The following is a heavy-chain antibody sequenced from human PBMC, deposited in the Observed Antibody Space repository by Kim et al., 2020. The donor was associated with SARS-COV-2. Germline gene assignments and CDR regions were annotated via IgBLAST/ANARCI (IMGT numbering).Heavy chain of an antibody. CDR2: ISAYIGNT. V-gene: IGHV1-18*01. CDR1: GYTFTSYG. J-gene: IGHJ5*02. Sequence: ASVKVSCKASGYTFTSYGISWVRQAPGQGLEWMGWISAYIGNTNYAQKLQGRVTMTTDTSTSTAYMELRSLRSDDTAVYYCARSPSRGSSDQGGWFDPWGQGTLVTVSS. CDR3: ARSPSRGSSDQGGWFDP. D-gene: IGHD6-6*01.